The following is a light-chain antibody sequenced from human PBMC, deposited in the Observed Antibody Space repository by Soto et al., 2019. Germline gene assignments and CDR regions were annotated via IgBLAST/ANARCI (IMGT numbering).Light chain of an antibody. Sequence: EIVLTQSPGTLSLSPGERATLSCRASQCVSGSAFLAWYQQKPGQAPRLLIYAAASRATGIPDRFSGSGSGTDFILTISSLEPEDFAVYYCQLYGSSPQWTFGQGTKVEIK. J-gene: IGKJ1*01. V-gene: IGKV3-20*01. CDR2: AAA. CDR3: QLYGSSPQWT. CDR1: QCVSGSAF.